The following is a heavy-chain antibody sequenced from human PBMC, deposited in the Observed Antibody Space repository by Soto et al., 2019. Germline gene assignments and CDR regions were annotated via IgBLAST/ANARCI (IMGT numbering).Heavy chain of an antibody. Sequence: PSETLSLTCAVYGGSFSGYYWSWIRQPPGKGLEWIGYIYYSGSTYYNPSLKSRVTISVDTSKNQFSLKLSSVTAADTAVYYCAREGPSYYFDYWGQGTLVTVS. J-gene: IGHJ4*02. V-gene: IGHV4-34*09. CDR2: IYYSGST. CDR3: AREGPSYYFDY. CDR1: GGSFSGYY.